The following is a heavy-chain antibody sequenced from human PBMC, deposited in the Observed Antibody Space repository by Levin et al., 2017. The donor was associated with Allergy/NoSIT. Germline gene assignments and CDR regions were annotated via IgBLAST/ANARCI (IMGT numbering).Heavy chain of an antibody. J-gene: IGHJ4*02. CDR2: IYYSGST. Sequence: SETLSLTCTVSGGSISSSSYYWGWIRQPPGKGLEWIGSIYYSGSTYYNPSLKSRVTISVDTSKNQFSLKLSSVTAADTAVYYCARHGGGHIQLWLEDYFDYWGQGTLVTVSS. CDR1: GGSISSSSYY. D-gene: IGHD5-18*01. CDR3: ARHGGGHIQLWLEDYFDY. V-gene: IGHV4-39*01.